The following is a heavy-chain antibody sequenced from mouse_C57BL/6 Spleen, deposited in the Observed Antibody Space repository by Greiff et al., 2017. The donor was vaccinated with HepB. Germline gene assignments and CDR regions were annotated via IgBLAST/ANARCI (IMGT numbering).Heavy chain of an antibody. J-gene: IGHJ3*01. CDR3: AYSSGWFAY. D-gene: IGHD3-2*02. CDR1: GYTFTSYG. CDR2: IYPRSGNT. Sequence: VKLMESGAELARPGASVKLSCKASGYTFTSYGISWVKQRTGQGLEWIGEIYPRSGNTYYNEKFKGKATLTADKSSSTAYMELRSLTSEDSAVYFCAYSSGWFAYWGQGTLVTVSA. V-gene: IGHV1-81*01.